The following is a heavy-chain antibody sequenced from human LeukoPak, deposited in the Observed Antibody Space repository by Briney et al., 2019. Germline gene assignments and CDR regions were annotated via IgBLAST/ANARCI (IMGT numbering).Heavy chain of an antibody. V-gene: IGHV3-33*01. CDR3: ARVGPYYDYVWGSLEY. CDR1: GFTFSSYG. Sequence: PGGSLRLSCAASGFTFSSYGMHWVRQAPGKGLEWVAVIWYDGSNKYYADSVKGRFTISRDNSKNTLYLQMNSLRAEDTAVYYCARVGPYYDYVWGSLEYWGQGTLATVSS. D-gene: IGHD3-16*01. CDR2: IWYDGSNK. J-gene: IGHJ4*02.